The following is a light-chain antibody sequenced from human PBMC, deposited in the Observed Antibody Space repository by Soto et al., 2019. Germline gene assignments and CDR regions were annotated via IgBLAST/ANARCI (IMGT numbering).Light chain of an antibody. CDR3: QKYNKWPLT. CDR1: QSVFTN. CDR2: GVS. Sequence: EIVMTQSPATLSVSPGERATLSCRASQSVFTNFAWYQHKPGQAPRLLIYGVSTRATDVPVRFSGSGSGTEFTLTISSLQSEDFAVYYCQKYNKWPLTFGGGTKVESK. J-gene: IGKJ4*01. V-gene: IGKV3-15*01.